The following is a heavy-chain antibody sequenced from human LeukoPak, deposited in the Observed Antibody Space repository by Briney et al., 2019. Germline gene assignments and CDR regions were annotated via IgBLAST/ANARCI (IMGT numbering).Heavy chain of an antibody. CDR1: GFTFSSYS. V-gene: IGHV3-48*01. CDR3: ARNYYDSSGYYPYYFDF. J-gene: IGHJ4*02. D-gene: IGHD3-22*01. CDR2: ISSSSNTI. Sequence: PGGSLRLSCAASGFTFSSYSMNWVRQAPGKGLEWISYISSSSNTIYYADSVKGRFTISRDSAKNSLYLQMNGLRAEDTAVYYSARNYYDSSGYYPYYFDFWGQGTLVTVSS.